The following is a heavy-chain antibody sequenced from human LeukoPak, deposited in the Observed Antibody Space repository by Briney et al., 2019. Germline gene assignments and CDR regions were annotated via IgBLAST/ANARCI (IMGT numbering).Heavy chain of an antibody. CDR1: GFTFSSYW. V-gene: IGHV3-7*01. Sequence: GGSLRLSCAASGFTFSSYWMSWVRQAPGKGLEWVANIKQDGSEKYYVDSAKGRFTISRDNAKNSLYLQMNSLRAEDTAVYYCARIFNGDYFDYWGQGTLVTVSS. J-gene: IGHJ4*02. D-gene: IGHD4-17*01. CDR3: ARIFNGDYFDY. CDR2: IKQDGSEK.